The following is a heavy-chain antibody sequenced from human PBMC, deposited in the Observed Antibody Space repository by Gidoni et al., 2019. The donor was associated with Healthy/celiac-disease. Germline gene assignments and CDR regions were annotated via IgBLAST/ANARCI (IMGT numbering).Heavy chain of an antibody. J-gene: IGHJ2*01. Sequence: EVQLVESGGGLVQPGGSLKLSWAASGFPFSGSAMHWVRQASGKGLEWVGRIRSKANSYATAYAASVKGRFTISRDDSKNTAYLQMNSLKTEDTAVYYCTRPRDWYFDLWGRGTLVTVSS. CDR3: TRPRDWYFDL. CDR2: IRSKANSYAT. V-gene: IGHV3-73*01. CDR1: GFPFSGSA.